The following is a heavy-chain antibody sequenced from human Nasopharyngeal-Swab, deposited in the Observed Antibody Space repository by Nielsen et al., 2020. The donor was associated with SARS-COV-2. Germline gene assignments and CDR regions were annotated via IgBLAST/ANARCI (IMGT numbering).Heavy chain of an antibody. J-gene: IGHJ6*02. D-gene: IGHD2/OR15-2a*01. Sequence: GESLKISCAASGFTFSSYWMHWVRQAPGKGLVWVSRINSDGSSTSYADSVKGRFTISRDNAKNTLYLQMNSLRAEDTAVYYCTKDLKYRVHYYNGMDVWGQGTSVTVSS. CDR3: TKDLKYRVHYYNGMDV. CDR1: GFTFSSYW. CDR2: INSDGSST. V-gene: IGHV3-74*01.